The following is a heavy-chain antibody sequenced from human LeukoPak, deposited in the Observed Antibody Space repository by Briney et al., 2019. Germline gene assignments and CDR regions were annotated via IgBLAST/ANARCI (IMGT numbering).Heavy chain of an antibody. Sequence: SETLSLTCTVSGGSISSYYWSWIRQPAGKGLEWIGRIYTSGSTNYNPSLKSRVTMSVDTSKNQFSLKLSSVTAADTAVYYCAREGKDPLSRKTPHAGSLIPRPFDYWGQGTLVTVSS. J-gene: IGHJ4*02. D-gene: IGHD2-8*01. CDR3: AREGKDPLSRKTPHAGSLIPRPFDY. V-gene: IGHV4-4*07. CDR2: IYTSGST. CDR1: GGSISSYY.